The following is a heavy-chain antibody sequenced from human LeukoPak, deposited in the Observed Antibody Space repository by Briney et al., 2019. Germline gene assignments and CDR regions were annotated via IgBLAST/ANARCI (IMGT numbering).Heavy chain of an antibody. J-gene: IGHJ5*02. CDR1: GFTFSSYW. V-gene: IGHV3-7*03. D-gene: IGHD3-10*01. Sequence: GGSLRLSCAASGFTFSSYWMTWVRQAPGKGLEWVANINQDGSLKYYADSVKGRFTISRDNAKNSLYLQMNSLRAEDTALYYCVRLVSNWFDPWGQGTLVTVSS. CDR3: VRLVSNWFDP. CDR2: INQDGSLK.